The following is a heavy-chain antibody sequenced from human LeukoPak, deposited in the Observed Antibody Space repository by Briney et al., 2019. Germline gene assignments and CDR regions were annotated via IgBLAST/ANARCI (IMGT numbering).Heavy chain of an antibody. CDR2: IYYGGST. Sequence: PSETLSLTCTVSGGSISSYYWSWIRQPPGKGLEWIGYIYYGGSTNYNPSLKSRVTISVDTSKNQFSLKLSSVTAADTAVYYCARGSNWNYNWFDPWGQGTLVTVSS. D-gene: IGHD1-7*01. V-gene: IGHV4-59*01. CDR3: ARGSNWNYNWFDP. CDR1: GGSISSYY. J-gene: IGHJ5*02.